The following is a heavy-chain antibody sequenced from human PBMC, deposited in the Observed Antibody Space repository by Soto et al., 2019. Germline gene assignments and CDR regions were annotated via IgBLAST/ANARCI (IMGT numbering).Heavy chain of an antibody. CDR3: ARDTSELSFDY. Sequence: ASVKVSCKASGYTFTGYYMHWVRQAPGQGLEWMGWINPNSGGTNYAQKFQGWVTMTWDTSISTAYMELSRLSSDDTAVYYCARDTSELSFDYWGQGTLVTVSS. V-gene: IGHV1-2*04. J-gene: IGHJ4*02. CDR2: INPNSGGT. D-gene: IGHD3-16*02. CDR1: GYTFTGYY.